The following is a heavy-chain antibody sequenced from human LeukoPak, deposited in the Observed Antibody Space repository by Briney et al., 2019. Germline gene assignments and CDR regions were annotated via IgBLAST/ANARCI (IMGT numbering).Heavy chain of an antibody. V-gene: IGHV4-59*01. Sequence: SETLSLTCTVSGGSISSYYWSWIRQPPGKGLEWIGYIYYSGSTNYNPSLKSRVTISVDTSKNQFSLKLSSVTAADTAVYYCARDRRRGGGGDLYFDYWGQGTLVTVSS. CDR3: ARDRRRGGGGDLYFDY. D-gene: IGHD2-21*02. CDR1: GGSISSYY. J-gene: IGHJ4*02. CDR2: IYYSGST.